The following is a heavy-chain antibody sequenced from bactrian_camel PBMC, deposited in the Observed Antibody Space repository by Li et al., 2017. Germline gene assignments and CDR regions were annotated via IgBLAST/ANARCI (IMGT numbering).Heavy chain of an antibody. D-gene: IGHD2*01. CDR2: IDRDGST. Sequence: QLVESGGGSVQAGGSLRLSCTASGFTFDDRQMGWYRQIPGDYCYLVSTIDRDGSTYYNASVQGRFTFSRDNAKNTLYLQMNSLKPEDTAMYYCAAGGGNGAFCYTGERSMDYWGQGTQVTVS. V-gene: IGHV3S55*01. CDR3: AAGGGNGAFCYTGERSMDY. J-gene: IGHJ4*01. CDR1: GFTFDDRQ.